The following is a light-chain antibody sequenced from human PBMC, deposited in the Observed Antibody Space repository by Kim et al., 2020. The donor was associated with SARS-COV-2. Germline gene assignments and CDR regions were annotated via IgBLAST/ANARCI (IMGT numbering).Light chain of an antibody. J-gene: IGKJ1*01. V-gene: IGKV3-15*01. CDR1: QSVNSN. CDR3: PQYNHRPPYT. Sequence: ETVMTQSPATLSVSPEERTTLSCRASQSVNSNLAWYQQKPGQAPRLLIYGASTRAPGIPAQFSGGGSGTEFTLTISSLQSGDFAVYYCPQYNHRPPYTFGPGTKVGIK. CDR2: GAS.